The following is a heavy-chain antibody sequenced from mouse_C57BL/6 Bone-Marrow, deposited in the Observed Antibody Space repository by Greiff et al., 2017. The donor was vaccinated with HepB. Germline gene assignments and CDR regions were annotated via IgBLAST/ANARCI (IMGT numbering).Heavy chain of an antibody. D-gene: IGHD1-1*01. Sequence: VKLMESGAELARPGASVKLSCKASGYTFTSYGISWVKQRTGQGLEWIGEIYPRSGNTYYNEKFKGKATLTADKSSSTAYMELRSLTSEDSAVYFCASRYGSSYGYFDVWGTGTTVTVSS. J-gene: IGHJ1*03. CDR3: ASRYGSSYGYFDV. CDR1: GYTFTSYG. CDR2: IYPRSGNT. V-gene: IGHV1-81*01.